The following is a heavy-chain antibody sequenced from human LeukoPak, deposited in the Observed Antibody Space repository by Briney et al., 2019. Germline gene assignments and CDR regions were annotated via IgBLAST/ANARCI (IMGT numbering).Heavy chain of an antibody. D-gene: IGHD5-24*01. CDR1: GYTFTDYF. V-gene: IGHV1-2*02. CDR2: LNPNSGDT. Sequence: ASVKVSCKASGYTFTDYFVHWVRQAPGQGLEWMGWLNPNSGDTNYAQKFQGRVSMTRDTSISTAYMDLSDLRSDDTAVYYCASPRDGYNHDAFDIWGQGTMVTVSS. CDR3: ASPRDGYNHDAFDI. J-gene: IGHJ3*02.